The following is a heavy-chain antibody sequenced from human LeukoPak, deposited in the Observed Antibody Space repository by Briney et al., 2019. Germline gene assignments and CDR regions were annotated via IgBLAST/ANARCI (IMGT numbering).Heavy chain of an antibody. D-gene: IGHD2-8*01. V-gene: IGHV1-18*01. CDR2: ISAYNGNT. Sequence: RASVNVSCKASGYTFTSYGISWVRQAPGQGLEGMGWISAYNGNTNYAQKLQGRVTMTTDTSTSTAYMELRSLRSDDTAVYYCARDYCTNGVCSLFDYWGQGTLVTVSS. CDR1: GYTFTSYG. J-gene: IGHJ4*02. CDR3: ARDYCTNGVCSLFDY.